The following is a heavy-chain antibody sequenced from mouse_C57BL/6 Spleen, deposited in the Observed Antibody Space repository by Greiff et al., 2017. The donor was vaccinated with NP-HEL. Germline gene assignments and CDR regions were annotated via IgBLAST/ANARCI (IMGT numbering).Heavy chain of an antibody. CDR3: ARHPDYGSSPDY. Sequence: EVMLVESGGDLVKPGGSLKLSCAASGFTFSSYGMSWVRQTPDKRLEWVATISSGGSYTYYPDSVKGRFTISRDNAKNTLYLQMSSLKSEDTAMYYCARHPDYGSSPDYWGQGTTLTVSS. CDR2: ISSGGSYT. D-gene: IGHD1-1*01. V-gene: IGHV5-6*01. CDR1: GFTFSSYG. J-gene: IGHJ2*01.